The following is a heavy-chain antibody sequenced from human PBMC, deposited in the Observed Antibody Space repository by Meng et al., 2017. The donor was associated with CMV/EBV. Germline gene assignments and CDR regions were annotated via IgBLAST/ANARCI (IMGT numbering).Heavy chain of an antibody. Sequence: ASVKVSCKASGYTFTSYDINWVRQATGQGLEWMGWRNPNSGNTGYAQKFQGRVTMTRNTSISKAYMELSSLRSEDTAVYYGARGPVVVVPAATRYYYYGMDVWGQGTTVTVSS. D-gene: IGHD2-2*01. CDR3: ARGPVVVVPAATRYYYYGMDV. CDR2: RNPNSGNT. V-gene: IGHV1-8*01. CDR1: GYTFTSYD. J-gene: IGHJ6*02.